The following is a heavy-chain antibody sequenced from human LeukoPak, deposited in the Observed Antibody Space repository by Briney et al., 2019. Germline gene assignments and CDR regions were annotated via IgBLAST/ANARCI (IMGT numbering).Heavy chain of an antibody. CDR1: GFTSSNYL. Sequence: GGSLRLSCVASGFTSSNYLMKWVRQAPGEGLEWGSGIRHSGGSIYYADSVKGGFTISRDNSKNTLYLPMDRLRVEDTAVYYCAMALDYWGQGTLVTVSS. CDR2: IRHSGGSI. CDR3: AMALDY. J-gene: IGHJ4*02. V-gene: IGHV3-23*01.